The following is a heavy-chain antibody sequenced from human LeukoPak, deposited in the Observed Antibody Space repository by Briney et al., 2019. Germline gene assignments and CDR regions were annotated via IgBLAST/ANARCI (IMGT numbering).Heavy chain of an antibody. Sequence: SETLSLTCAVYGESFSGYYWTWIRQPPGKGLEWIGEINHSGNSNYNPSLKSRITMSVDTSKNQFSLKLRSVTAADAAVYYCARARGAMAIDYWGQGTLVTVSS. D-gene: IGHD6-19*01. V-gene: IGHV4-34*01. CDR1: GESFSGYY. J-gene: IGHJ4*02. CDR2: INHSGNS. CDR3: ARARGAMAIDY.